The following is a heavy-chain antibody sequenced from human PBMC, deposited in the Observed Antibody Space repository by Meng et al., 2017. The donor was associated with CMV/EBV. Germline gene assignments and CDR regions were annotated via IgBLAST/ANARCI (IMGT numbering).Heavy chain of an antibody. CDR1: GFTFSSYA. Sequence: GESLKISCAASGFTFSSYAMHWVRQAPGKGLEWVAVISYDGSNKYYADSVKGRFTISRDNSKNTLYLQTNSLRAEDTAVYYCARGDCGGDCLPFDYWGQGTLVTVSS. J-gene: IGHJ4*02. CDR2: ISYDGSNK. CDR3: ARGDCGGDCLPFDY. D-gene: IGHD2-21*01. V-gene: IGHV3-30-3*01.